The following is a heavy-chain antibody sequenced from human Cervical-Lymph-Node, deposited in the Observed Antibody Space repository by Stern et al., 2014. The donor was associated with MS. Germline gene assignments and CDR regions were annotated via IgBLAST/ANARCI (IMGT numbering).Heavy chain of an antibody. V-gene: IGHV4-39*01. J-gene: IGHJ4*02. D-gene: IGHD6-6*01. CDR3: ASRSSSSSPPFDY. Sequence: LQLQESGPGLVKPSETLSLTCTVSGGSISSSSYYWGWIRQPPGKGLEWIGSIYYSGSTYYNPSLKSRVTISVDTSKNQFSLKLSSVTAADTAVYYCASRSSSSSPPFDYWGQGTLVTVSS. CDR1: GGSISSSSYY. CDR2: IYYSGST.